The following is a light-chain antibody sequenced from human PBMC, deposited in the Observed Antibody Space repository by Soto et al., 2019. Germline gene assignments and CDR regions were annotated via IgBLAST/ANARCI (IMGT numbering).Light chain of an antibody. CDR2: EVS. CDR1: SSDVGSYDY. Sequence: ALTQPPSASGSPGQSVTISCTGTSSDVGSYDYVSWYQQHPGKAPKLMIYEVSKRPSWVPDRFSGSKSGNTASLTVSGLQAEDEADYYCSSYGGTKHFVFGTGTKVTVL. CDR3: SSYGGTKHFV. V-gene: IGLV2-8*01. J-gene: IGLJ1*01.